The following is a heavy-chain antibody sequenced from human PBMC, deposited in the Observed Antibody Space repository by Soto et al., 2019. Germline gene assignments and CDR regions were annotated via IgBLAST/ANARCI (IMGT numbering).Heavy chain of an antibody. CDR2: ISSNSDTI. CDR3: AKDMKWGGMTTIHYFDS. CDR1: GFTVDDYA. J-gene: IGHJ4*02. D-gene: IGHD4-17*01. Sequence: GGSLRLSCAASGFTVDDYAMHWVRQAPGKGLEWVSGISSNSDTIDYADSVKGRFTISRDNAKNSLFLQMNSLRPEDTAFYYCAKDMKWGGMTTIHYFDSWGQGT. V-gene: IGHV3-9*01.